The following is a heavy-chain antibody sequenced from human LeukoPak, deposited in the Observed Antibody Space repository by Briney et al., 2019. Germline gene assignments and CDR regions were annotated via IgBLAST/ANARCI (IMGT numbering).Heavy chain of an antibody. J-gene: IGHJ4*02. D-gene: IGHD3-22*01. Sequence: PGGSLRLSCAASGFTFSNYNMNWVRQTPGKGLEWVSAISGSGGSTYYADSVKGRFTISRDNSKNTLYLQMNSLRAEDTAVYYCAKDGYYYDSSGYYYSQGYYFDYWGQGTLVTVSS. CDR1: GFTFSNYN. V-gene: IGHV3-23*01. CDR3: AKDGYYYDSSGYYYSQGYYFDY. CDR2: ISGSGGST.